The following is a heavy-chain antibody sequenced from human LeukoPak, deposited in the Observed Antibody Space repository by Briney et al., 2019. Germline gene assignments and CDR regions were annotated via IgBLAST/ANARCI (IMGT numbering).Heavy chain of an antibody. J-gene: IGHJ4*02. CDR3: ARSGTGLLRYYFDY. D-gene: IGHD3-22*01. V-gene: IGHV4-34*01. Sequence: PSETLSLTCAVYGGSFSGYYWSWIRQPPGKGLEWIGEINHSGSTNYNPSLKSRVTISVDTSKNQFSLRLTSVTAADTAVYYCARSGTGLLRYYFDYWGQGTLITVSS. CDR1: GGSFSGYY. CDR2: INHSGST.